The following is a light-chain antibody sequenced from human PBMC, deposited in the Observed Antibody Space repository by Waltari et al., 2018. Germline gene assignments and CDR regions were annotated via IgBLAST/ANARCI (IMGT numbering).Light chain of an antibody. V-gene: IGKV4-1*01. CDR2: WAS. J-gene: IGKJ1*01. CDR3: QQFYTTPPT. CDR1: QSVLFSSNSKNY. Sequence: DIVMTQSPDSLAVSLGERATINCKSSQSVLFSSNSKNYLAWYQQKPGQPPKLLIYWASTRESGVPDRFSGSGSETDFTLTISSLQAEDVAVYYCQQFYTTPPTFGQGTKVEIK.